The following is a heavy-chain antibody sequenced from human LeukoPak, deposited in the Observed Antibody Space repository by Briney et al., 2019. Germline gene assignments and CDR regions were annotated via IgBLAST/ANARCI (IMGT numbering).Heavy chain of an antibody. CDR1: GGSISSYY. D-gene: IGHD3-3*01. CDR3: ARDYYDFWSGYPMDWFDP. CDR2: IYTSGST. V-gene: IGHV4-4*07. Sequence: SETLSLTRTVSGGSISSYYWSWIRQPAGKGLEWIGRIYTSGSTNYNPSLKSRVTMSVDTSKNQFSLKLSSVTAADTAVYYCARDYYDFWSGYPMDWFDPWGQGTLVTVSS. J-gene: IGHJ5*02.